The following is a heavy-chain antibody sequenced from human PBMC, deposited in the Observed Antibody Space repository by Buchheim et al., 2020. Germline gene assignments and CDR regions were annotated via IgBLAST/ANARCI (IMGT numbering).Heavy chain of an antibody. D-gene: IGHD2-21*01. Sequence: EVQLVESGGGLVQPGGSLRLSCAASGFSFSSYWMYWVRQAPGKGLVWVSRINSDGSSTSYADSVKGRFTISRDNSKDTLYLQMNSLRVEDTAVYYCAKAFGPYSLYGLDVWGQGT. CDR1: GFSFSSYW. CDR2: INSDGSST. J-gene: IGHJ6*02. CDR3: AKAFGPYSLYGLDV. V-gene: IGHV3-74*01.